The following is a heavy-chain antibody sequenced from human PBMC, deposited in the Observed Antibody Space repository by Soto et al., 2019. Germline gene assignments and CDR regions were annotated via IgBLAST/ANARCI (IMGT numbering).Heavy chain of an antibody. CDR3: TRDSGRGYAMDV. J-gene: IGHJ6*02. CDR1: GFTFSSHH. Sequence: PGGSLRLSCAASGFTFSSHHMNWVRQAPGKGLEWVSYLSSRSRAIYYADSVRGRFTISRDNAKNSLYLQMDSLRDEDTAIYYCTRDSGRGYAMDVWGQGTTVTVSS. D-gene: IGHD1-1*01. V-gene: IGHV3-48*02. CDR2: LSSRSRAI.